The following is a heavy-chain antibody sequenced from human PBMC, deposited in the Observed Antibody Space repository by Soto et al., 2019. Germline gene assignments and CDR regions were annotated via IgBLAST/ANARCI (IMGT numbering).Heavy chain of an antibody. V-gene: IGHV4-31*03. CDR3: ARDGGYDYVWGSYRPPGYFDY. J-gene: IGHJ4*02. CDR1: GGSISSGGYY. D-gene: IGHD3-16*02. Sequence: QVQLQESGPGLVKPSQTLSLTCTVSGGSISSGGYYWSWIRQHPGKGLEWIGYIYYSGSTYYNPSLSSRVTLSVHTSKNQFSLRLSSVTAADTAVYYCARDGGYDYVWGSYRPPGYFDYWGQGTLVTVSS. CDR2: IYYSGST.